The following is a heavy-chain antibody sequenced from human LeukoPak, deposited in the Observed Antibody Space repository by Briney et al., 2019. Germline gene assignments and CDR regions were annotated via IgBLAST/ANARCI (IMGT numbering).Heavy chain of an antibody. CDR2: INHSGST. V-gene: IGHV4-34*01. D-gene: IGHD3-10*01. CDR3: ARFNTMVRGVTQYYYGMDV. Sequence: PSETLSLTCAVYGGSSSGYYWSWIRQPPGKGLEWIGEINHSGSTNYNPSLKSRVTISVDTSKNQFSLKLSSVTAADTAVYHCARFNTMVRGVTQYYYGMDVWGKGTTVTVSS. J-gene: IGHJ6*04. CDR1: GGSSSGYY.